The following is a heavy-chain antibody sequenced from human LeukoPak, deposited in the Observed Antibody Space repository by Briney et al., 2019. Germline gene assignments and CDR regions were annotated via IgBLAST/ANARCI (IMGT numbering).Heavy chain of an antibody. Sequence: GGSLRLSCAASGFTFSSYSMNWVRQAPGKGLEWVSYISSSGSTIYYADSVKGRFTISRDNSKNTLYLQMNSLRAEDTAVYYCARAPAGCFDYWGQGTLVTVSS. CDR2: ISSSGSTI. J-gene: IGHJ4*02. CDR3: ARAPAGCFDY. CDR1: GFTFSSYS. V-gene: IGHV3-48*01.